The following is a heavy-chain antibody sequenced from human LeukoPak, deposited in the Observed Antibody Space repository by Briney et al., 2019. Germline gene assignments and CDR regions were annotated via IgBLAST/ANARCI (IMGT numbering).Heavy chain of an antibody. CDR3: ARDLLYCSGGSCPFDY. Sequence: GASVKLSCKASGYTFTSYGISWVRQAPGQGLEWMGWISTYNGNTNYAQKLQGRVTMTTDTSTSTAYMELRSLRSDDTAVYYCARDLLYCSGGSCPFDYWGQGTLVTVSS. CDR1: GYTFTSYG. CDR2: ISTYNGNT. D-gene: IGHD2-15*01. J-gene: IGHJ4*02. V-gene: IGHV1-18*01.